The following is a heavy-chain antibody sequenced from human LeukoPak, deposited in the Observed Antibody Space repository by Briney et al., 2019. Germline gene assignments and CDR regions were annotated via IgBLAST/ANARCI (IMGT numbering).Heavy chain of an antibody. CDR1: GYTFTGYY. CDR3: AYTAMGLSDAFDI. V-gene: IGHV1-2*02. D-gene: IGHD5-18*01. J-gene: IGHJ3*02. CDR2: INPNSGGT. Sequence: ASVKVSCKASGYTFTGYYMHWVRQAPGQGLEWTGWINPNSGGTNYAQKFQGRVTMTRDTSISTAYMELSRLRSDDTAVYYCAYTAMGLSDAFDIWGQGTMVTVSS.